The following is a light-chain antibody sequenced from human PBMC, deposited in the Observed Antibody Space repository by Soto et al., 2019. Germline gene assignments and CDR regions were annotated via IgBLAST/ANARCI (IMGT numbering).Light chain of an antibody. CDR1: TSNIGAGYD. CDR3: QSYDFTLGAFWV. V-gene: IGLV1-40*01. J-gene: IGLJ3*02. CDR2: GNT. Sequence: QSVLTQPPSVSGALGQRVTISCTGITSNIGAGYDVHWYQLLPGRAPKLLIYGNTNRPSGVPDRFSGSKSATSASLAITGLQAEDEAIYYCQSYDFTLGAFWVFGGGTKVTVL.